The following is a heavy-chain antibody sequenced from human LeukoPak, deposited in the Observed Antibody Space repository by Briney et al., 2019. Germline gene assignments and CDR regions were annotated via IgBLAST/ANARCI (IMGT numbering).Heavy chain of an antibody. CDR2: FIIIVITI. CDR3: ARAIWAGSYGFDY. Sequence: GGSLRLSCAAYGFTLSDYYMRWVRQAPGKGLEWDSYFIIIVITIYYAHSVKGRFTISRDNAKTSLYLQMNSLRAEDTAVYYCARAIWAGSYGFDYWGQGTLVTVSS. CDR1: GFTLSDYY. D-gene: IGHD1-26*01. V-gene: IGHV3-11*01. J-gene: IGHJ4*02.